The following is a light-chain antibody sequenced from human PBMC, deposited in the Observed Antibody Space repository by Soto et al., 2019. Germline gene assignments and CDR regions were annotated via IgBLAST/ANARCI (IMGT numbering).Light chain of an antibody. CDR3: AAWDDSLNGVV. J-gene: IGLJ2*01. CDR1: SSNIGSHT. CDR2: SNT. V-gene: IGLV1-44*01. Sequence: QSVLTQPPSASGTPGQTIAISCSGGSSNIGSHTVNWYQQLPETAPRLLIYSNTQRPSGVPDRFSGSKSGTSASLAISGLQSEYEGDYYCAAWDDSLNGVVFGGGTKLTVL.